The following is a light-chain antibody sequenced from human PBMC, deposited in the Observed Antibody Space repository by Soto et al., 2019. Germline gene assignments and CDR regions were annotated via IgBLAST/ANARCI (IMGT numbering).Light chain of an antibody. CDR1: SSNIGAGYD. V-gene: IGLV1-40*01. J-gene: IGLJ1*01. CDR3: QSSDSRLSGSDV. CDR2: GDS. Sequence: QSVLTQPPSVSGAPGQRVTISCTGSSSNIGAGYDVNWYQQLPGTAPKLLIFGDSNRPSGVPDRFSGSKSGTSASLAITGLQAADEADYYCQSSDSRLSGSDVFGTGTEVTVL.